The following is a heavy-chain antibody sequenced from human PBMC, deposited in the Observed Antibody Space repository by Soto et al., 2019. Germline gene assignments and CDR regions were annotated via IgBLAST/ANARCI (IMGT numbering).Heavy chain of an antibody. V-gene: IGHV1-46*01. CDR1: GYTFINFY. D-gene: IGHD3-3*01. CDR3: ASGFYDFGVP. CDR2: INPSGGST. J-gene: IGHJ5*02. Sequence: ASVKVSCKASGYTFINFYMNWVRQAPGQRPEWMAIINPSGGSTRYAHEFQGRLTVTTDASTSTVYMELSSLRSEETAVYYCASGFYDFGVPWGQGTLVTVSS.